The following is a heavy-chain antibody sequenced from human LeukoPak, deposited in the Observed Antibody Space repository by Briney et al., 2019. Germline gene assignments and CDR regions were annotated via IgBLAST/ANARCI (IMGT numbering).Heavy chain of an antibody. CDR3: AREEATMVRGVRNYFDY. V-gene: IGHV3-21*04. D-gene: IGHD3-10*01. CDR1: GFTFSSYS. J-gene: IGHJ4*02. Sequence: KSGGSLRLSCAASGFTFSSYSMNWVRQAPGKGLEWVSSISSSSSYIYYADSVKGRFTISRDNAKNSLYLQMNSLRAEDTAVYYCAREEATMVRGVRNYFDYWGQGTLVTVSS. CDR2: ISSSSSYI.